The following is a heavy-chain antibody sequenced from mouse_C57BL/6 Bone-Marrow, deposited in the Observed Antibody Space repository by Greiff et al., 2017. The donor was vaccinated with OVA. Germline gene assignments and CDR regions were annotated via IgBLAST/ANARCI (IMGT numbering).Heavy chain of an antibody. CDR2: IDPENGDT. CDR1: GFNIKDDY. CDR3: TPLSTTVVATDCDY. D-gene: IGHD1-1*01. Sequence: VQLQQSGAELVRPGASVKLSCTASGFNIKDDYMHWVKQRPEQGLEWIGWIDPENGDTEYASKLQGKATITADTSSNTAYLQRSSLTSEETAVYYCTPLSTTVVATDCDYWGQGTTLTVSS. J-gene: IGHJ2*01. V-gene: IGHV14-4*01.